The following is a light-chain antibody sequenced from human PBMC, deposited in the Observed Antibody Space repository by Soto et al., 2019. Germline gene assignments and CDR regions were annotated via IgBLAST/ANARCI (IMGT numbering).Light chain of an antibody. CDR1: QSVRSSH. V-gene: IGKV3-20*01. J-gene: IGKJ4*01. Sequence: ESVLTQSPGTLSLSPGERATLSCRASQSVRSSHLAWYQQMPGQAPRLLIYGASNRATGIPDTFSGSGSGTDFTLTISRLEPEDFAVYYCQQYSSSPLTFGGGTKVDIK. CDR2: GAS. CDR3: QQYSSSPLT.